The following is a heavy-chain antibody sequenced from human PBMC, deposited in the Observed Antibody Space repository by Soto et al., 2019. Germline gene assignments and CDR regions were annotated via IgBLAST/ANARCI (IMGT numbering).Heavy chain of an antibody. D-gene: IGHD1-26*01. V-gene: IGHV3-23*01. J-gene: IGHJ6*02. CDR3: AKELTGSSHFSYFPMDV. CDR2: ISGTGDNT. Sequence: GGSLRLSCAASGFTFSSYTINWVRQAPGKGLEWVSAISGTGDNTYYADSVRGRFTISRDNSRNTLSLQMNFLRAEDTAVYYCAKELTGSSHFSYFPMDVWGQGTTVTVSS. CDR1: GFTFSSYT.